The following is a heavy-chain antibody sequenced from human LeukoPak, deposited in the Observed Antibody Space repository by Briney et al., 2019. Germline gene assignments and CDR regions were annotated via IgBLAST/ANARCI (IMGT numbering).Heavy chain of an antibody. CDR3: ARDTAAAGLRYFDY. CDR1: GFTFDDYG. J-gene: IGHJ4*02. Sequence: GGSLRLSCAASGFTFDDYGMSWVRRAPGKGLEWVSGINWNGGSTGYADSVKGRFTISRDNAKNSLYLQMNSLRAEDTALYYCARDTAAAGLRYFDYWGQGTLVTVSS. V-gene: IGHV3-20*04. D-gene: IGHD6-13*01. CDR2: INWNGGST.